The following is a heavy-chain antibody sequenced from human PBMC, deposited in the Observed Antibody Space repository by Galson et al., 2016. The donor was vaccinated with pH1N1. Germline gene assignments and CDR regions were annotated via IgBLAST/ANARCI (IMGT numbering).Heavy chain of an antibody. J-gene: IGHJ5*02. Sequence: SVKVSCKASGGTFSSYGISWVRQAPGQGLEWMGRINPIFGTANNAQKFQGRVTITADESTTTAYMELSSLRYEDPAVYYCARWDYGDYVGWFDPWGQGTLVTVSS. CDR3: ARWDYGDYVGWFDP. CDR1: GGTFSSYG. V-gene: IGHV1-69*13. D-gene: IGHD4-17*01. CDR2: INPIFGTA.